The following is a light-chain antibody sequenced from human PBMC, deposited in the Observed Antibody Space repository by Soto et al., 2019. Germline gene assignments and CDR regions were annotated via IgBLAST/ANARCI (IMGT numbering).Light chain of an antibody. CDR1: SSNIGTNY. V-gene: IGLV1-47*02. CDR3: AAWDDSLRGPV. Sequence: QSVLTQPPSASGTPGQMVTISCSGSSSNIGTNYVYWYQQLPGTAPKLLIYSNNQRPSEVPDRFSGSKSGTSASLAISGLRSEDEADYYCAAWDDSLRGPVFGGGTQMTVL. J-gene: IGLJ2*01. CDR2: SNN.